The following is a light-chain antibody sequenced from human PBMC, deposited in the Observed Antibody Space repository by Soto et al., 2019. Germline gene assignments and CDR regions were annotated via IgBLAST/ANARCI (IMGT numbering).Light chain of an antibody. J-gene: IGKJ2*01. CDR2: DAS. CDR1: QSIGTW. V-gene: IGKV1-5*01. CDR3: QQYDTYSMYT. Sequence: DIQMTQSPSTLSASVGDRVTITCRASQSIGTWLAWYQQKPGKAPKPLIYDASTLESGVTSRFSGSGSGTEFTLIISSLQPDDFATYYCQQYDTYSMYTLGQGTKLEIK.